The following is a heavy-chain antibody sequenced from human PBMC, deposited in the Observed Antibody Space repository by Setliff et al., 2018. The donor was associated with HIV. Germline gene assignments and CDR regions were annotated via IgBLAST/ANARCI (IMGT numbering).Heavy chain of an antibody. CDR1: GYTFTSYD. CDR2: MNPNSGNT. D-gene: IGHD3-10*01. Sequence: GASVKVSCKASGYTFTSYDINWVRQATGQGLEWMGWMNPNSGNTGYAQKFQGRVTMTRNTSISTAYMELSSLRSEDTAVYYCARGGYYYGSGKGNWFGPWGQGTLVTVSS. CDR3: ARGGYYYGSGKGNWFGP. V-gene: IGHV1-8*02. J-gene: IGHJ5*02.